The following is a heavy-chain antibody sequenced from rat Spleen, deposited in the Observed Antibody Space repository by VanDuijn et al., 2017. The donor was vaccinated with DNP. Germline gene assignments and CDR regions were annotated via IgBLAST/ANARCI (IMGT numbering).Heavy chain of an antibody. CDR2: ITSSGGST. CDR1: GFTFNYYW. D-gene: IGHD5-1*01. J-gene: IGHJ1*01. Sequence: EVQLVESGGDLVQPGRSLKLSCEASGFTFNYYWMTWIRHVPGKGLEWVASITSSGGSTNYRDSVKGRFTISRDNEKNTLYLQMNSLRSEDTATYYCARGSGTYYWYFDFWGPGTMVTVSS. V-gene: IGHV5-31*01. CDR3: ARGSGTYYWYFDF.